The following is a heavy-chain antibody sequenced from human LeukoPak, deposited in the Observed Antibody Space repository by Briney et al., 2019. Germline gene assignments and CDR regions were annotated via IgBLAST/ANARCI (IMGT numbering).Heavy chain of an antibody. CDR3: ARSGVGDSYYYYMDV. CDR2: ISSSSSTI. Sequence: GGSLRLSCAASGFTFSSYSLNWVRQAPGKGLEWVSYISSSSSTIYYADSVKGRFTISRDNAKNSLYLQMNSLRAEDTALYYCARSGVGDSYYYYMDVWGKGTTVTVSS. CDR1: GFTFSSYS. D-gene: IGHD3-10*01. V-gene: IGHV3-48*04. J-gene: IGHJ6*03.